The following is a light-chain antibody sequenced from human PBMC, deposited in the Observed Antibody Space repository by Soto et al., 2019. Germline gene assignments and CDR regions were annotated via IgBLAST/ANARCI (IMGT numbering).Light chain of an antibody. J-gene: IGKJ1*01. CDR2: GAS. V-gene: IGKV3-15*01. CDR1: QSVSSN. CDR3: QQYNNWPWT. Sequence: EIVMTQSPATLSVSPGERATLSCRASQSVSSNLAWYQQKPGQAPRLLIYGASTRATGSPARFSSSGSGTEFTLTISSLQSEDSAVYYCQQYNNWPWTFGQGTKVEIK.